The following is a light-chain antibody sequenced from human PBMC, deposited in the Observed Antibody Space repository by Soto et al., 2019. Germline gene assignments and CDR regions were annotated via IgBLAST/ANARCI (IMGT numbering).Light chain of an antibody. J-gene: IGKJ4*01. Sequence: DVQMTQSPSSVSASVGDTVTLTCRASQGIGGWLAWYQQKPGKAPNLLIYPASTLQSDVPSRFSCSGSGTYFTLTISSLQSEDAARYYCQQASTFPLTFGGGTNVDIK. CDR2: PAS. CDR1: QGIGGW. V-gene: IGKV1-12*01. CDR3: QQASTFPLT.